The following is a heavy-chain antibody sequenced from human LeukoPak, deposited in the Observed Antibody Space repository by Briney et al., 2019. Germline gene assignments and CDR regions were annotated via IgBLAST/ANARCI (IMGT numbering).Heavy chain of an antibody. CDR2: IFGRGNT. CDR3: ASEKWETGLRAFDI. Sequence: PSETLSLTCSVSHVSVTDDNYYWNWIRQSAGKELEWIGRIFGRGNTLYNPSLKSRVAISLDTSRNQVSLKLTSVSAADTAVYYCASEKWETGLRAFDIWGQGTKVTVSS. J-gene: IGHJ3*02. D-gene: IGHD1-26*01. V-gene: IGHV4-61*02. CDR1: HVSVTDDNYY.